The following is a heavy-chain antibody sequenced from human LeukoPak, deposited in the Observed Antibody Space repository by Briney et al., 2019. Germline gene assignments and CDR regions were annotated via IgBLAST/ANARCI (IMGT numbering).Heavy chain of an antibody. CDR1: GFTVSSNY. J-gene: IGHJ3*02. D-gene: IGHD1-26*01. Sequence: GGSLRLSCAASGFTVSSNYMSWVRQAPGKGLEWVSVIYSGGSTYYADSVKGRFTISRDNSKNTLYLQMNSLRAEDTAVYYCASIIVGAATDAFDIWGQGTMVTVSS. CDR3: ASIIVGAATDAFDI. CDR2: IYSGGST. V-gene: IGHV3-66*01.